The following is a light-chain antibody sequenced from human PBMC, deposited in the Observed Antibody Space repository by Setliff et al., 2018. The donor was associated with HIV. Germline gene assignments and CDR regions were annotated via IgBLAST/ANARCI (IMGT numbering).Light chain of an antibody. V-gene: IGLV2-14*01. J-gene: IGLJ3*02. Sequence: QSVLTQPASVSGSPGQSITISCTGTSSDVGGYDYVSWHQQHPGKVPKLIIYEVNNRPSGVSDRFSGSKSGNMASLTISGLQAEDEAHYYCSSYTRSSTLVFGGGTKVTVL. CDR3: SSYTRSSTLV. CDR2: EVN. CDR1: SSDVGGYDY.